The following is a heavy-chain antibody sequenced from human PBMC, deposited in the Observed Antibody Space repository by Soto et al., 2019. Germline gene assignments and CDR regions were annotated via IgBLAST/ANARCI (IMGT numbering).Heavy chain of an antibody. CDR3: AREALDCGGDCYSWA. Sequence: AASVKVSCKASGCTFSSYAISCVRQAPGQGLEWMGGIIPIFGTANYAQKFQGRVTITADESTSTAYMELSSLRSEDTAVYYCAREALDCGGDCYSWAWGQGTLVTVSS. J-gene: IGHJ4*02. CDR1: GCTFSSYA. V-gene: IGHV1-69*13. CDR2: IIPIFGTA. D-gene: IGHD2-21*02.